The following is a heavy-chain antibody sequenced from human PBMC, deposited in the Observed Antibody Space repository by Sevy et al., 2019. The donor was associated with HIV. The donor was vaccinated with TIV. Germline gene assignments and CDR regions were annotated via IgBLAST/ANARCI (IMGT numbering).Heavy chain of an antibody. Sequence: ASVKVSCKASGYTFTDFYIHWVRQAPGQGLEWMGWINPKTGGTNNEQKFQDRVTMSRDTSISTHFIEMTRLRSDDTAVYYCARGIEAGGTDWYFDLWGRGTLSPSPQ. CDR3: ARGIEAGGTDWYFDL. V-gene: IGHV1-2*02. CDR2: INPKTGGT. J-gene: IGHJ2*01. CDR1: GYTFTDFY. D-gene: IGHD6-13*01.